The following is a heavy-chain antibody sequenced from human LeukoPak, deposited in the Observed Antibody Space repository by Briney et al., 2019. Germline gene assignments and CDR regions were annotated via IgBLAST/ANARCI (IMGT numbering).Heavy chain of an antibody. CDR3: ARDEVGATTEFDY. D-gene: IGHD1-26*01. J-gene: IGHJ4*02. V-gene: IGHV3-48*04. CDR2: ISSSGTTT. Sequence: GGSLRLSCAASGFTFSSYSMNWVRQAPGKGLEWVSYISSSGTTTYYAGSVKGRFTISRDNAKNSLYLQMNRLRAEDTAVYYCARDEVGATTEFDYWGQGTLVTVSS. CDR1: GFTFSSYS.